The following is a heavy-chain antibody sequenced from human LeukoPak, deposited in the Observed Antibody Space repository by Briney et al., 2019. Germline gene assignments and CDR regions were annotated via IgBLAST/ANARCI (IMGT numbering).Heavy chain of an antibody. V-gene: IGHV3-53*01. Sequence: PGGSLRLSCAASGFTFSSYSMNWVRQAPGKGLEWVSVIYSGGSTYYADSVKGRFTISRDNSKNTLYLQMNSLRAEDTAVYYCAKEGFDSWGQGTLVTVSS. CDR1: GFTFSSYS. J-gene: IGHJ4*02. CDR3: AKEGFDS. CDR2: IYSGGST.